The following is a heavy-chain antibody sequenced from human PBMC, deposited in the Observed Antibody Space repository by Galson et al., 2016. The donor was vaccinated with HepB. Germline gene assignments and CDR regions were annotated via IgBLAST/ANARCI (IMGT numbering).Heavy chain of an antibody. D-gene: IGHD1-1*01. CDR3: AHSPSMEEVPSPWFDP. CDR1: GFSLSTSGVG. Sequence: PALVKPTQTLTLACTFSGFSLSTSGVGVGWLRQPPGKALGWLALIYWDDDKRYSPSLQSRLTITKDTSKSQVVLTMTNMDPVDTATYYCAHSPSMEEVPSPWFDPWGQGTLVTVSS. J-gene: IGHJ5*02. CDR2: IYWDDDK. V-gene: IGHV2-5*02.